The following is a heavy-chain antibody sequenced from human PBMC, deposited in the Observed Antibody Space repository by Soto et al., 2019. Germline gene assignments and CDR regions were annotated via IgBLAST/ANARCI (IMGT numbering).Heavy chain of an antibody. J-gene: IGHJ5*02. CDR3: ARRHLAVAVSPWFDP. D-gene: IGHD6-19*01. CDR1: GLSITDSEMG. V-gene: IGHV2-26*01. CDR2: IDSSGEK. Sequence: QVTLKESGPVLVKPTETLTLRCTVSGLSITDSEMGVSWIRQPPGQPLEWLAHIDSSGEKSYRTFLNSRLAISKDTSKSQIVLTMTNMDTADTATYYCARRHLAVAVSPWFDPWGQGIPVTVSS.